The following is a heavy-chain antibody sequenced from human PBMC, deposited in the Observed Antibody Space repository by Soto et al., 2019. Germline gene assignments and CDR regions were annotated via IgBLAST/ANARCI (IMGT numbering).Heavy chain of an antibody. V-gene: IGHV3-23*01. CDR1: GFTFSSYA. CDR2: ISGTGGST. CDR3: AKDRLGGNFDY. Sequence: PGGSLRLSCAASGFTFSSYAMSWVRQAPGKGLEWVATISGTGGSTYYADSVKGRFTISRGNSKNTLYLQMNSLRVEDTAVYYCAKDRLGGNFDYWGQGTQVTVSS. J-gene: IGHJ4*02.